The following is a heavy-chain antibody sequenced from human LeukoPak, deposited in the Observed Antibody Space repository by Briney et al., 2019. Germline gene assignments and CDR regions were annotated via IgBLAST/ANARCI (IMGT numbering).Heavy chain of an antibody. V-gene: IGHV3-30*02. J-gene: IGHJ4*02. CDR1: GFTFSSYG. CDR2: IRYDGSNK. CDR3: AKAKGPYSSGWYGDY. D-gene: IGHD6-19*01. Sequence: GGSLRLSCAASGFTFSSYGMHWVRQAPGKGLEWVAFIRYDGSNKYYADSVKGRFTISRDNSKNTLYLQMNSLRAEDTAVYYCAKAKGPYSSGWYGDYWGQGTLVTVSS.